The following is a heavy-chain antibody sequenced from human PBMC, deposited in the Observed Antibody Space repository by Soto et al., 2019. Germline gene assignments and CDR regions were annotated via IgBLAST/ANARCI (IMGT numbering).Heavy chain of an antibody. CDR2: IIPVLGIS. D-gene: IGHD6-6*01. J-gene: IGHJ4*02. V-gene: IGHV1-69*08. CDR3: ATEDRTSSLDD. Sequence: QVQLVQSGAEVREPGSSVRVSCTVSGGSFSSYTISWVRQAPGQGLEWMGRIIPVLGISNYAQQFWGRITISADRPTSTAHMDLSSLTSEDTALYYCATEDRTSSLDDWGQGTLVTVSS. CDR1: GGSFSSYT.